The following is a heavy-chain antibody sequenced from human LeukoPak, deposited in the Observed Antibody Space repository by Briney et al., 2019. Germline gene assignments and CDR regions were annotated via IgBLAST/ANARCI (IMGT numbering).Heavy chain of an antibody. J-gene: IGHJ3*02. CDR2: INHSGST. V-gene: IGHV4-34*01. CDR1: GGSFSGYY. CDR3: ARHGRYCSGGSCYRSFDI. Sequence: PSETLSLTCAVYGGSFSGYYWSWIRQPPGKGLEWIGEINHSGSTNYNPSLKSRVTISVDTSKNQFSLKLSSVTAADTAVYYCARHGRYCSGGSCYRSFDIWGQGTMVTVSS. D-gene: IGHD2-15*01.